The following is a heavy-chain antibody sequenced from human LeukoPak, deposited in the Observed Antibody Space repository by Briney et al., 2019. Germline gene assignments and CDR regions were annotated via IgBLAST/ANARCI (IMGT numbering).Heavy chain of an antibody. CDR2: ISSSGTTI. CDR3: ARPSSIREMSIIPFDH. J-gene: IGHJ4*02. CDR1: GFTFSRYS. Sequence: GESLRLSCSASGFTFSRYSMNWVRQAPGKGLEWVSYISSSGTTIYYADSVKGRFTISRDNAKNSLYLQVSSLRAEDTAVYYCARPSSIREMSIIPFDHWGQGTLVTVSS. D-gene: IGHD5-24*01. V-gene: IGHV3-48*04.